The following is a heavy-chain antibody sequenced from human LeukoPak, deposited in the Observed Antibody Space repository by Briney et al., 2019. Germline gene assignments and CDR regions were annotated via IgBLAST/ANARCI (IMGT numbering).Heavy chain of an antibody. CDR1: GGSITSSSYY. D-gene: IGHD6-19*01. CDR2: IYYSGST. J-gene: IGHJ2*01. V-gene: IGHV4-39*07. Sequence: SETLSLTCTVSGGSITSSSYYWGWIRQPPGNGLEGIGRIYYSGSTYYNPSLKSGFTISVDTSKNQSSLKLSSMTAADTALYYCARNSGSGWYRYFDLWGRGTLVTVSS. CDR3: ARNSGSGWYRYFDL.